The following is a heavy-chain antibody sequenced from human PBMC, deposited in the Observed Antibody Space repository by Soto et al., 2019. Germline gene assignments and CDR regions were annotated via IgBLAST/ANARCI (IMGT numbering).Heavy chain of an antibody. J-gene: IGHJ5*02. D-gene: IGHD1-26*01. CDR3: ARVSSGNYPLFDP. V-gene: IGHV4-34*01. Sequence: PSEILSLTCAVYGESFSGYYWSWIRQPPGKGLEWIGEISLTGSTNYNPSLKSRVTISLDTSKNQFSLNLTSVTAADTAVYYCARVSSGNYPLFDPWGQGTQVTVSS. CDR2: ISLTGST. CDR1: GESFSGYY.